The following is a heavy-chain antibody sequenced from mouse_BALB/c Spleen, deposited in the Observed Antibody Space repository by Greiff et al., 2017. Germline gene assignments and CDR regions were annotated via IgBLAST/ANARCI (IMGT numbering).Heavy chain of an antibody. CDR3: ARSTTTAGIAY. V-gene: IGHV1-87*01. D-gene: IGHD1-2*01. J-gene: IGHJ3*01. CDR2: IYPGDGDT. CDR1: GYTFTSYW. Sequence: VQLQQSGAELARPGASVKLSCKASGYTFTSYWMQWVKQRPGQGLEWIGAIYPGDGDTRYTQKFKGKATLTADKSSSTAYMQLSSLASEDSAVYYCARSTTTAGIAYWGQGTLVTVSA.